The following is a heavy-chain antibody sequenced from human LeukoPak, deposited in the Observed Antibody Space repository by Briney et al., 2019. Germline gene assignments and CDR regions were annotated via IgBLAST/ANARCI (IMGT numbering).Heavy chain of an antibody. Sequence: ASVKVSCKASGYTFTSYGISWVRQAPGQGLEWMGWISAYNGNTNYAQKLQGRVTMTTDTSTSTAYMELRSLRSDDTAVYYCARDKGSSTTLGRFDPWGQGTLVTVSS. J-gene: IGHJ5*02. D-gene: IGHD2-2*01. CDR2: ISAYNGNT. V-gene: IGHV1-18*01. CDR1: GYTFTSYG. CDR3: ARDKGSSTTLGRFDP.